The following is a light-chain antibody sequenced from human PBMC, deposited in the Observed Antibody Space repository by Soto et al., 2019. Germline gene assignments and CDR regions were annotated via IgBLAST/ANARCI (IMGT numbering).Light chain of an antibody. CDR1: QGISNY. Sequence: DSPMTQSPSSLSASVGDRVTITCRASQGISNYLAWYQQKPGKVPKLLIYAASTLQSGVPSRFSGSGSGTDFTLTISSLQPEDVATYYCQKYNSAPWAFGPGTKVDIK. CDR2: AAS. CDR3: QKYNSAPWA. V-gene: IGKV1-27*01. J-gene: IGKJ3*01.